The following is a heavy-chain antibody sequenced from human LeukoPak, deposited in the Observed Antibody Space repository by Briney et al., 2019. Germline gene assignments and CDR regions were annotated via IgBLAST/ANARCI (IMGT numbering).Heavy chain of an antibody. CDR1: GGSISGYY. CDR2: IYYSGST. CDR3: ARVWFGRYYDSSGYYAYFDY. J-gene: IGHJ4*02. V-gene: IGHV4-59*01. Sequence: PSETLSLTCTVSGGSISGYYWSWIRQPPGKGLEWIGYIYYSGSTNYNPSLKSRVTISVDTSKNQFSLKLSSVTAADTAVYYCARVWFGRYYDSSGYYAYFDYWGQGTLVTVSS. D-gene: IGHD3-22*01.